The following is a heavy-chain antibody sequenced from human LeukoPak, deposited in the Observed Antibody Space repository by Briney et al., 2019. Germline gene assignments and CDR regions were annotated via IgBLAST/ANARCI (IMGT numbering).Heavy chain of an antibody. J-gene: IGHJ4*02. CDR3: AKGNDFWSGYDY. CDR2: IYSGGST. V-gene: IGHV3-53*01. D-gene: IGHD3-3*01. Sequence: PGGSLRLSCAASGFTVSSNYMSWVRQAPGKGLGWVSVIYSGGSTYYADSVKGRFTISRDNSKNTLYLQMNSLRAEDTAVYYCAKGNDFWSGYDYWSQGTLVTVSS. CDR1: GFTVSSNY.